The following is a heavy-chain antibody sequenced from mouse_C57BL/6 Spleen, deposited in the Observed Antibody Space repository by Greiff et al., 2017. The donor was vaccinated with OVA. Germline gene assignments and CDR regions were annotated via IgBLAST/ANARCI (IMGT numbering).Heavy chain of an antibody. CDR1: GYAFTNYL. J-gene: IGHJ2*01. CDR2: INPGSGGT. V-gene: IGHV1-54*01. Sequence: VQLQQSGAELVRPGTSVKVSCKASGYAFTNYLIEWVKQRPGQGLEWIGVINPGSGGTNYNEKFKGKATLTADKSSSTAYMQLSSLTSEDSAVYFCERYDYEGFDYWGQGTTLTVSS. D-gene: IGHD2-4*01. CDR3: ERYDYEGFDY.